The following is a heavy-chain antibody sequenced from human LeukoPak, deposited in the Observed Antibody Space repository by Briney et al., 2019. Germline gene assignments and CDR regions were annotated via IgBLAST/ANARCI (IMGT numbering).Heavy chain of an antibody. CDR1: GGTFSSHT. D-gene: IGHD2-2*01. Sequence: SVKVSCKASGGTFSSHTISWVRQAPGQGLEWMGRIIPILGIANYAQKFQGRVTITADKSTSTAYMELSSLRSEDTAVYYCAREGTSWPNWFDPWGQGTLVTVSS. CDR3: AREGTSWPNWFDP. V-gene: IGHV1-69*04. CDR2: IIPILGIA. J-gene: IGHJ5*02.